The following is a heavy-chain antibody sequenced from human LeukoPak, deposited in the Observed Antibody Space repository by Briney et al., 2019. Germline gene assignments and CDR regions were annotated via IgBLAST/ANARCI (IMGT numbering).Heavy chain of an antibody. D-gene: IGHD3/OR15-3a*01. CDR2: IIPIFGTA. CDR3: ATDFN. V-gene: IGHV1-69*05. J-gene: IGHJ4*02. CDR1: GGTFSSYG. Sequence: GASVKVSCKVSGGTFSSYGISWGRQAPGQGLEWMGGIIPIFGTANYAQKFQGRVTITTDESTSTAYMELSSLRSEDTAVYYCATDFNWGQGTLVTVSS.